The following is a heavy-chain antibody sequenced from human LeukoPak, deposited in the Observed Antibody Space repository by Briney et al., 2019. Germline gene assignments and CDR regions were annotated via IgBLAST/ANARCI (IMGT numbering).Heavy chain of an antibody. CDR1: GGSISSGSYY. CDR3: VRQGTNSGYYLLDH. V-gene: IGHV4-39*01. Sequence: SQTLSLTCTVSGGSISSGSYYWSWIRQPPGKGLEWIGEINHSGSTNYNPSLKSRVTISVDTSKNQFSLKLSSVTVADTATYYCVRQGTNSGYYLLDHWGQGHPVIVSS. J-gene: IGHJ4*02. D-gene: IGHD3-22*01. CDR2: INHSGST.